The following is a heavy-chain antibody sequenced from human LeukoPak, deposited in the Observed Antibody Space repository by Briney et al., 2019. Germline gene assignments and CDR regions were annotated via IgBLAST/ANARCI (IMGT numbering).Heavy chain of an antibody. D-gene: IGHD3-10*01. J-gene: IGHJ5*02. CDR1: GGSVSSNY. CDR2: INHSGST. V-gene: IGHV4-34*01. Sequence: SETLSLTCTVAGGSVSSNYWSWIRQPPGKGLEWMGEINHSGSTKCNPSLNSRITISVDMSNNQFSLELSSVTAADTAIYYCARGAPSGSNFAWFDPWGQGTLVTVSS. CDR3: ARGAPSGSNFAWFDP.